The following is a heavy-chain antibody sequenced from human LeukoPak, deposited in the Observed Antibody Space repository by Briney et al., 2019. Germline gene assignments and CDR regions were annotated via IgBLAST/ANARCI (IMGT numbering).Heavy chain of an antibody. J-gene: IGHJ4*02. V-gene: IGHV4-59*01. CDR3: VRTLGGYTYGPFDY. Sequence: PSETLSLTCTVSGGSISSYYWSWIRQPPGQGLEWIGYVFNSGGSNYNPSLQSRVTMSVDTSKNQFSLKLSSVTAADTAVYYCVRTLGGYTYGPFDYWGQGTLVTVSS. CDR2: VFNSGGS. CDR1: GGSISSYY. D-gene: IGHD5-18*01.